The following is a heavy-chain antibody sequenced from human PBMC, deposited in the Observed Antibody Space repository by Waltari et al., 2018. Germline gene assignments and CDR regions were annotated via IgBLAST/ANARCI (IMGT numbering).Heavy chain of an antibody. Sequence: QVQLVESGGGVVQPGRSLRLSCAASGFTFSSYGMPWVRQAPGKGRGWVAVIWYDGSNKYYADSVKGRITISRDNSKNTLYLQMNSLRAEDTAVYYCARGDYALYNWNDYFDYWGQGTLVTVSS. CDR3: ARGDYALYNWNDYFDY. CDR2: IWYDGSNK. D-gene: IGHD1-20*01. J-gene: IGHJ4*02. CDR1: GFTFSSYG. V-gene: IGHV3-33*01.